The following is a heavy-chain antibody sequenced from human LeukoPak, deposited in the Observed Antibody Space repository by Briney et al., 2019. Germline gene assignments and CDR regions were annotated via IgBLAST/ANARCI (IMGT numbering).Heavy chain of an antibody. CDR3: AKVPRQQLQGY. CDR2: ISYDGSNK. CDR1: GFTFSSYG. Sequence: GGSLRLSCAASGFTFSSYGMHWVRQAPGKGLEWVAVISYDGSNKYYADSVKGRFTISRDNSKNTLYLQMNSLRAEDTAVYYCAKVPRQQLQGYWGQGTLVTVSS. V-gene: IGHV3-30*18. D-gene: IGHD6-13*01. J-gene: IGHJ4*02.